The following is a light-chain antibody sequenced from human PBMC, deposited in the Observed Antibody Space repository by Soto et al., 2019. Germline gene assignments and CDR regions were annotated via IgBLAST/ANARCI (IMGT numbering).Light chain of an antibody. J-gene: IGLJ1*01. Sequence: QSVLTQPPAASETPGQTVSISCSGSNSNIASNTVNWYQHLPGTAPKLLIYYNNQRPSGVPDRFSGSKSGTSASLAISGLQYEDASDYYCAASDDTLERYVLVTGTKVTV. V-gene: IGLV1-44*01. CDR1: NSNIASNT. CDR3: AASDDTLERYV. CDR2: YNN.